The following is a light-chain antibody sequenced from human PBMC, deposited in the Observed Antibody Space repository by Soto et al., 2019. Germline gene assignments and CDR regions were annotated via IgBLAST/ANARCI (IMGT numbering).Light chain of an antibody. Sequence: QSVLTQPASVSGSPGQSITISCTGTNIDVGTYNLVSWYQHHPGKAPKVMVYEGTKRPSGVSNRFSGSKSGNTASLTISGLQAEDEADYYCSSYAGRTLYVFGTGTKVTVL. CDR2: EGT. CDR1: NIDVGTYNL. V-gene: IGLV2-23*01. J-gene: IGLJ1*01. CDR3: SSYAGRTLYV.